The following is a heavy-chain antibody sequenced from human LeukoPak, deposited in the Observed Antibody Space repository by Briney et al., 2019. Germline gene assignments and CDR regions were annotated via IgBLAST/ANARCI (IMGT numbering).Heavy chain of an antibody. D-gene: IGHD3-10*01. CDR1: GGSISSSSYY. CDR2: IYYSGST. CDR3: ARRGGGMVRVFDY. Sequence: SETLSLTCTVSGGSISSSSYYWGWIRQPPGKGLEWIGSIYYSGSTYYNPSLKSRVTISVDTSKNQFSLKLSSVTAADTAVYYCARRGGGMVRVFDYWGQGTLVTVSS. J-gene: IGHJ4*02. V-gene: IGHV4-39*01.